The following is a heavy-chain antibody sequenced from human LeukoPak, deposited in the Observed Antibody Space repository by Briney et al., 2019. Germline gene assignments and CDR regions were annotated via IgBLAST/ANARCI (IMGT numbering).Heavy chain of an antibody. CDR3: ARDSTMTTVTFVDY. V-gene: IGHV3-30*04. D-gene: IGHD4-17*01. Sequence: GGSLRLSCAASGFTFSSYAMHWVRQAPGKGLEWVAVISYDGSNKYYADSVKGRFTISRDNSKNTLYLKMNSLRAEDTAVYYCARDSTMTTVTFVDYWGQGTLVTVSS. CDR1: GFTFSSYA. CDR2: ISYDGSNK. J-gene: IGHJ4*02.